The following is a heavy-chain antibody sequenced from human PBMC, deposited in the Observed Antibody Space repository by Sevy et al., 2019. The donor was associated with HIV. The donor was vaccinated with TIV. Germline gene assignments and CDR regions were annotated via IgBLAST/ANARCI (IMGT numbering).Heavy chain of an antibody. D-gene: IGHD2-2*01. Sequence: GGSLRLSCAASGFTFSDYYMSWIRQAPGKGLEWVSYISSSGSTIYYADSVKGRFTISRDNAKNSLYLQMNSLRAEDTAVYYCARDHGGYCSSTSCYGSMIDYWGQGTLVTVSS. CDR1: GFTFSDYY. V-gene: IGHV3-11*01. J-gene: IGHJ4*02. CDR3: ARDHGGYCSSTSCYGSMIDY. CDR2: ISSSGSTI.